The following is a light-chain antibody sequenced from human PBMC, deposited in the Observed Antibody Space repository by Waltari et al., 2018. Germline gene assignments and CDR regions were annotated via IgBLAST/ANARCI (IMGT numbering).Light chain of an antibody. Sequence: QSALTQPASVSGSPGQSITISCTGASSDVADYNYVSWYQHHPPKAPKLMIYDVNNRPSGVSVRFSGSKSDNTASLTIAGLQAEDEGDYYCGSYTTNGTWVFGGGTKVTVL. CDR3: GSYTTNGTWV. CDR1: SSDVADYNY. CDR2: DVN. J-gene: IGLJ3*02. V-gene: IGLV2-14*03.